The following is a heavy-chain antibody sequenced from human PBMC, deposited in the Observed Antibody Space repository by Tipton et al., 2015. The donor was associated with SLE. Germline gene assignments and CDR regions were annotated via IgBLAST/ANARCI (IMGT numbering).Heavy chain of an antibody. CDR3: ARAGGYGDYRYYFDY. V-gene: IGHV4-34*09. CDR2: IYYSGST. Sequence: TLSLTCAVYGGSFSGYYWSWIRQPPGKGLEWIGYIYYSGSTYYNPSLKSRVTISVDTSKNQFSLKLSSVTAADTAVYYCARAGGYGDYRYYFDYWGQGTLVTVSS. D-gene: IGHD4-17*01. CDR1: GGSFSGYY. J-gene: IGHJ4*02.